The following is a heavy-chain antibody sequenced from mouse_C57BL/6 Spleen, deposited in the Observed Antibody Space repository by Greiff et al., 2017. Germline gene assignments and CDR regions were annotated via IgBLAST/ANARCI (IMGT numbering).Heavy chain of an antibody. J-gene: IGHJ3*01. Sequence: VQLQQPGAELVRPGSSVKLSCKASGYTFTSYWMHWVKQRPIQGLEWIGNIDPSDSETHYNQKFKDKATLTVDKSSSTAYMQLSSLTSEDSAVYYCARHGSSSLAYWGQGTLVTVSA. CDR2: IDPSDSET. CDR3: ARHGSSSLAY. V-gene: IGHV1-52*01. CDR1: GYTFTSYW. D-gene: IGHD1-1*01.